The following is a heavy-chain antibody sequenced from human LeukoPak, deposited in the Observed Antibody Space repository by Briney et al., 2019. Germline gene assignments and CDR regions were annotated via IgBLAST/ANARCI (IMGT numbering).Heavy chain of an antibody. Sequence: PGGSLRLSCTASTLTLKNYWMSWVRQAPGKGLQWVANIKQDGSEKYHVDSVKGRFTISRDNAKNSLYLQMNSLRAEDTAVYYCASRAGYTGSWSAFDYWGQGTLVIVSS. D-gene: IGHD6-13*01. CDR3: ASRAGYTGSWSAFDY. CDR1: TLTLKNYW. J-gene: IGHJ4*02. CDR2: IKQDGSEK. V-gene: IGHV3-7*05.